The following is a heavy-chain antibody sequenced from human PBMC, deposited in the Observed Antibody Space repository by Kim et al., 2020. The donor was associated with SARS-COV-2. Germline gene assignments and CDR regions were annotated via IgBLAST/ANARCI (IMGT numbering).Heavy chain of an antibody. CDR1: GGSISSYY. Sequence: SETLSLTCTVSGGSISSYYWSWIRQPPGKGLEWIGYIYYSGSTNYNPSLKSRVTISVDTSKNQFSLKLSSVTAADTAVYYCAGSALRYFDWLSTLFDYWGQGTLVTVSS. CDR3: AGSALRYFDWLSTLFDY. V-gene: IGHV4-59*13. J-gene: IGHJ4*02. D-gene: IGHD3-9*01. CDR2: IYYSGST.